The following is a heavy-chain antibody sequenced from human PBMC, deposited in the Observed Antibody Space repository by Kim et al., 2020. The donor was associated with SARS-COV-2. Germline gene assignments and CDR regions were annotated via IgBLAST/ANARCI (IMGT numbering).Heavy chain of an antibody. J-gene: IGHJ6*02. V-gene: IGHV5-51*01. CDR2: IYPGDSDT. Sequence: GESLKISCHGSGYNFRDFWIVWVRQMPGKGLEVMGIIYPGDSDTRYTPSFRGQVTISADNSISTAYLHWSSLKASDSAIYYCTRLSWGAGMIFHKEHREGGQGFDVWGQGTTVTVSS. D-gene: IGHD1-26*01. CDR1: GYNFRDFW. CDR3: TRLSWGAGMIFHKEHREGGQGFDV.